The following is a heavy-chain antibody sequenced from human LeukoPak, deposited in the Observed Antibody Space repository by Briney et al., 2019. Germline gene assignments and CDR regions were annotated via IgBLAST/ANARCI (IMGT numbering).Heavy chain of an antibody. Sequence: GRSLRLSCAASRLTFSSLAMHWVRQAPGKGLEWVAVISYDGSNKYSADSVKGRFTISRDNSKNTLYLQMNSLRTEDTAVYYCAGEVRGASTVLDYWVQGTLVTVSS. J-gene: IGHJ4*02. CDR1: RLTFSSLA. CDR3: AGEVRGASTVLDY. V-gene: IGHV3-30-3*01. D-gene: IGHD3-10*01. CDR2: ISYDGSNK.